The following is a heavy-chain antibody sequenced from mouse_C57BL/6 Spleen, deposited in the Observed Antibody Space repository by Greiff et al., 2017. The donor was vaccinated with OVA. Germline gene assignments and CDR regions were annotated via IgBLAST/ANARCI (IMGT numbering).Heavy chain of an antibody. CDR1: GFTFSSYA. Sequence: EVMLVESGAGLVKPGGSLKLSCAASGFTFSSYAMSWVRQTPEKRLEWVAYISSGGDYIYYADTVKGRFTISRDNARNTLYLQMSSLKSEDTAMYYCTRDLGNWDGFAYWGQGTLVTVSA. CDR2: ISSGGDYI. CDR3: TRDLGNWDGFAY. D-gene: IGHD4-1*01. V-gene: IGHV5-9-1*02. J-gene: IGHJ3*01.